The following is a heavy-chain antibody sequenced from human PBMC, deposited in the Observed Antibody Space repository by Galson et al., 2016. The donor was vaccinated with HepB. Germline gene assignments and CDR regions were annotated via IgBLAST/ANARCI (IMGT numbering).Heavy chain of an antibody. D-gene: IGHD1-1*01. CDR3: ASGLIATGASYYYNVMDV. Sequence: SVKVSCKASGYSFTDYRIHWVQQAPGQGLECMGVINPRGGATDYVQKFQGRVTMTSDTSTRTVYMELSSLTFEDTAVYFCASGLIATGASYYYNVMDVWGQGTTVTVS. V-gene: IGHV1-46*01. J-gene: IGHJ6*02. CDR1: GYSFTDYR. CDR2: INPRGGAT.